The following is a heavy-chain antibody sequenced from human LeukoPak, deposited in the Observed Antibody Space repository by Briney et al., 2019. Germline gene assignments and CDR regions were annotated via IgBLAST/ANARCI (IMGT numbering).Heavy chain of an antibody. J-gene: IGHJ4*02. V-gene: IGHV4-59*01. Sequence: SETLSLTCTVSGGSISSYHWSWIRQVPGQGLEWIGYIYYSGSSNYNPSVKSRVTISVDTAKNQFSLKLSCVTAADTAVYYCARGLAPRQTYYFDYWGQGTLVTVSS. CDR2: IYYSGSS. CDR1: GGSISSYH. D-gene: IGHD6-6*01. CDR3: ARGLAPRQTYYFDY.